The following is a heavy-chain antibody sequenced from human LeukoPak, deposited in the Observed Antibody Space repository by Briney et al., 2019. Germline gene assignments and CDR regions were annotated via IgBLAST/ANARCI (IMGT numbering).Heavy chain of an antibody. CDR1: GFTFSSYA. CDR3: ARATDGDYGPRYYYYGMDV. Sequence: GGSLRLPCAASGFTFSSYAVHWVRQAPGKGLEWVAVISYDGSNKYYADSVKGRFTISRDNSKNTLYLQMNSLRAEDTAVYYCARATDGDYGPRYYYYGMDVWGQGTTVTVSS. V-gene: IGHV3-30-3*01. J-gene: IGHJ6*02. CDR2: ISYDGSNK. D-gene: IGHD4-17*01.